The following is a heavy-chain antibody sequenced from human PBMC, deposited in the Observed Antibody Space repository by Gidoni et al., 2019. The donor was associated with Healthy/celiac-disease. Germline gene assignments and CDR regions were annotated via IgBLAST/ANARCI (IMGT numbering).Heavy chain of an antibody. CDR1: GGTSSSYA. CDR2: IIPIIGTA. J-gene: IGHJ4*02. CDR3: ARGSNLELPDYFDY. D-gene: IGHD1-7*01. Sequence: QVQLVHSGAAVKKPGSSVKVSCKASGGTSSSYAISWVRQAPGQGLEWMGGIIPIIGTANSEQKFQGRVTITADKSTSTAYMELSSLRSEDTAVYYCARGSNLELPDYFDYWGQGTLVTVSS. V-gene: IGHV1-69*06.